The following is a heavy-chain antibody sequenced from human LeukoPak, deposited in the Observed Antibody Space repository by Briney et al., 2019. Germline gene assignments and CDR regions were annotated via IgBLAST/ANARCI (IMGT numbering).Heavy chain of an antibody. CDR1: GGSISSYY. Sequence: SETLSLTCTVSGGSISSYYWSSIRQPPGKGLEWIGYIYYSGSTNYNPSLKSRVTISVDTSKNQFSLKLSSVTAADTAVYYCARHYYGSGSYPGFDYWGQGTLVTVSS. CDR2: IYYSGST. V-gene: IGHV4-59*08. D-gene: IGHD3-10*01. CDR3: ARHYYGSGSYPGFDY. J-gene: IGHJ4*02.